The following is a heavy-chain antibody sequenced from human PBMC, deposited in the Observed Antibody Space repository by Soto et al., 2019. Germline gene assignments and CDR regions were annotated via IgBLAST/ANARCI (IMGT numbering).Heavy chain of an antibody. CDR3: ASNYGSGSAHFDY. Sequence: QVQLVQSGPEVKKPGSSVRVSCTASGGTFSSYTINWVRQVPGQGPEWMGRSIPMLGMSNYAQKFQGRVMMIADKSTNTVYVELSCLRSEDTAIYYCASNYGSGSAHFDYWGHGTLVTVSS. CDR1: GGTFSSYT. D-gene: IGHD3-10*01. V-gene: IGHV1-69*02. CDR2: SIPMLGMS. J-gene: IGHJ4*01.